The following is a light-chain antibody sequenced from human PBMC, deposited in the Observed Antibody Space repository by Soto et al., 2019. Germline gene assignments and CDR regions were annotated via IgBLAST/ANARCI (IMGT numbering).Light chain of an antibody. J-gene: IGLJ1*01. V-gene: IGLV2-14*01. CDR1: SSDVGLYDY. Sequence: ALTQPASVSGSPGQSITISCTGTSSDVGLYDYVSWYQQHPGKAPQLMIYAVSNRPSGVSNRFSASKSGNTASLFISGLQAEDEADYYCSSYTSDSSYVFXSGTKVTVL. CDR2: AVS. CDR3: SSYTSDSSYV.